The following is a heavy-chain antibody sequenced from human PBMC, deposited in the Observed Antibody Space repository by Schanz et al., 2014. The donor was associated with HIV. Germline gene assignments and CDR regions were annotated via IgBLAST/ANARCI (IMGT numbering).Heavy chain of an antibody. CDR1: GFTFSTYV. CDR2: IWFDGRNK. Sequence: QVQLVESGGGVVQPGRSLRLSCAASGFTFSTYVMHWVRQAPGKGLEWVAIIWFDGRNKYYADSVRGRFTISRDNSKNTLYLQMKSLRPEDTAVYYCAKSHKHDSSDYYRFYYFGMDVWGQGTTVSVSS. V-gene: IGHV3-33*06. J-gene: IGHJ6*02. D-gene: IGHD6-19*01. CDR3: AKSHKHDSSDYYRFYYFGMDV.